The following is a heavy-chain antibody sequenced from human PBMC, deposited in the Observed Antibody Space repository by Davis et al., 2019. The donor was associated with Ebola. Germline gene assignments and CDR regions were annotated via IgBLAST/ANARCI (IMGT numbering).Heavy chain of an antibody. V-gene: IGHV3-23*01. CDR1: GFTFNSYA. D-gene: IGHD1-26*01. Sequence: GESLKISCAASGFTFNSYAMSWVRQAPGKGLEWVSAISGSGGSTYYADSVKGRFTISRDNAKNSLYLQMDSLRAEDTAVYYCARWASVGYWGQGTLVTVSS. CDR3: ARWASVGY. J-gene: IGHJ4*02. CDR2: ISGSGGST.